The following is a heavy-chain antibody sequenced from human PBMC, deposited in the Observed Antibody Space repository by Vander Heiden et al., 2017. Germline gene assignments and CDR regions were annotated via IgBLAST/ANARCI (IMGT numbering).Heavy chain of an antibody. J-gene: IGHJ3*02. CDR1: GYTFTSYG. CDR3: ARDLHAPRAYDSSGYYLPDAFDI. V-gene: IGHV1-18*04. Sequence: QVQLVQSGAEVKKPGASVKVPCKASGYTFTSYGISWVRQGPGKGLEWMGWISAYNGNTNYAQKLQGRVTMTTDTSTSTAYMELRSLRSDDTAVYYCARDLHAPRAYDSSGYYLPDAFDIWGQGTMVTVSS. D-gene: IGHD3-22*01. CDR2: ISAYNGNT.